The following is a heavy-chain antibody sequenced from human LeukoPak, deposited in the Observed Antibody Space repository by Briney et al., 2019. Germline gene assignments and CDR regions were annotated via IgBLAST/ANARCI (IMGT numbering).Heavy chain of an antibody. V-gene: IGHV3-7*03. J-gene: IGHJ4*02. Sequence: PGGSLRLSCVASGFTFSSYWMSWVRQAPGKGLEWVANIKQDGREKYYVDSVKGRFTISRDNAKNTLYLQMNSLRAEDTAVYYCAKVSNGDYVDYWGQGTLVTVSS. CDR3: AKVSNGDYVDY. D-gene: IGHD4-17*01. CDR1: GFTFSSYW. CDR2: IKQDGREK.